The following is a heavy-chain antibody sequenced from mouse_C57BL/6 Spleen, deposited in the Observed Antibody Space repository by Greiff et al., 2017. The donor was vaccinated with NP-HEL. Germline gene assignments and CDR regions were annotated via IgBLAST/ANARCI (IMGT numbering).Heavy chain of an antibody. CDR2: IDPETGGT. CDR3: TTPSFDY. CDR1: GYTFTDYE. Sequence: QVQLKQSGAELVWPGASVTLSCKASGYTFTDYEMHWVKQTPVHGLEWIGAIDPETGGTAYNQKFKGKAILTADKSSSTAYMELRSLTSEDSAVYYCTTPSFDYWGQGTTLTVSS. V-gene: IGHV1-15*01. J-gene: IGHJ2*01.